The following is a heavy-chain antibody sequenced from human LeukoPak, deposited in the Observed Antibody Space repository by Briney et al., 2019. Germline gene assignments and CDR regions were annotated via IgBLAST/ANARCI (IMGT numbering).Heavy chain of an antibody. CDR3: TIRMITFGGVYDY. J-gene: IGHJ4*02. D-gene: IGHD3-16*01. V-gene: IGHV3-73*01. Sequence: GGSLKLSCAASGFTFSGSAMHWVRQASGKGLEWVGRIRSKANSYATAYAASVKGRFTISRDDPKNTAYLQMNSLKTEDTAVYYCTIRMITFGGVYDYWGQGTLVTVSS. CDR2: IRSKANSYAT. CDR1: GFTFSGSA.